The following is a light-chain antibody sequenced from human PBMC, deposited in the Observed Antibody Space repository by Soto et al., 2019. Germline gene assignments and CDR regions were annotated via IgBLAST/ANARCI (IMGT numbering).Light chain of an antibody. CDR2: EGS. CDR1: SSDVGSYNL. J-gene: IGLJ2*01. V-gene: IGLV2-23*03. CDR3: CSYAGSSTVVV. Sequence: QSVLTQPASVSGSPGQSITISCTGTSSDVGSYNLVSWYQQHPAKAPKLMIYEGSKRPSGVSNRFSGSKSGNTASLTISGLQAEDEAEYYCCSYAGSSTVVVFGGGTKLTVL.